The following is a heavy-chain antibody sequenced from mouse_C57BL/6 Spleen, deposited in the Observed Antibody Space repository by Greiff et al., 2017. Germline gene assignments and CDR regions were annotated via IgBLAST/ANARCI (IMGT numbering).Heavy chain of an antibody. CDR3: ARTDYYGSRLAY. CDR1: GYTFTSYW. J-gene: IGHJ3*01. Sequence: QVQLQQPGAELVRPGSSVKLSCKASGYTFTSYWMDWVKPRPGQGLEWIGNIYPSDSETHYNQKFKDKATLTVDKSSSTAYMQLSSLTSEDSAVYYCARTDYYGSRLAYWGQGTLVTVSA. D-gene: IGHD1-1*01. V-gene: IGHV1-61*01. CDR2: IYPSDSET.